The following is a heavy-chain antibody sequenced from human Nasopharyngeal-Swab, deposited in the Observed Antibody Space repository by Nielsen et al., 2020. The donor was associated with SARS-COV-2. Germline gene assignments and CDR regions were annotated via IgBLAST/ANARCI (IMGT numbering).Heavy chain of an antibody. J-gene: IGHJ3*02. Sequence: VRQMPGKGLEWVAVIWYDGSNKYYADSVKGRFTISRDNSKNTLYLQMNSLRAEDTAVYYCAKDWGVGYCSSTSCYAHDAFDIWGQGTMVTVSS. V-gene: IGHV3-33*06. CDR2: IWYDGSNK. D-gene: IGHD2-2*01. CDR3: AKDWGVGYCSSTSCYAHDAFDI.